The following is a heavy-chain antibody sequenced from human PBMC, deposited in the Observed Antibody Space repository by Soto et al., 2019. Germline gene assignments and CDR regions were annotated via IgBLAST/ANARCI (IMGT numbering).Heavy chain of an antibody. CDR1: GFTFSSYA. CDR2: ISSNGGST. Sequence: GGSLRLSCAASGFTFSSYAMHWVRQAPGKGLEYVSAISSNGGSTYYANSVKGRFTISRDNSKNTLYLQMGSLRAEDMAVYYCARDAIAAAGIDYYMDVWGKGTTVTVSS. J-gene: IGHJ6*03. V-gene: IGHV3-64*01. CDR3: ARDAIAAAGIDYYMDV. D-gene: IGHD6-13*01.